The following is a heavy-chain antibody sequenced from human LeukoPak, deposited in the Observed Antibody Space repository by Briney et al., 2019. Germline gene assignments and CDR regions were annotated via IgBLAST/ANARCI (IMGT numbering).Heavy chain of an antibody. V-gene: IGHV3-11*01. CDR1: SFTFSDYY. CDR3: ARVGSNWYWLDP. Sequence: NSGGSLRLSCAASSFTFSDYYITWIRQAPRKGLEWISYIADSGTTMYYADSVKGRFTISRDNAKNSLYLQMNSLRVEDTAMYYCARVGSNWYWLDPWGQGTLVSVSS. D-gene: IGHD6-13*01. CDR2: IADSGTTM. J-gene: IGHJ5*02.